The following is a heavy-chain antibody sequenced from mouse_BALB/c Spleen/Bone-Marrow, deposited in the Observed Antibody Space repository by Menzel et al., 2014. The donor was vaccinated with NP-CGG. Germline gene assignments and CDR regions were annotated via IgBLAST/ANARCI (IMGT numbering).Heavy chain of an antibody. V-gene: IGHV1-26*01. D-gene: IGHD1-1*01. CDR3: ATYYGSGWYFDV. J-gene: IGHJ1*01. Sequence: VQLQQSGPELVKPGASMKISCKASGYSFTDYTMTLVTQSHGKNLEWIGLINPYNGGTGYNQKFKGKATLTVDKSSSTAYMDLLSLTSEDSAVYYCATYYGSGWYFDVWGSGTTVTVSS. CDR1: GYSFTDYT. CDR2: INPYNGGT.